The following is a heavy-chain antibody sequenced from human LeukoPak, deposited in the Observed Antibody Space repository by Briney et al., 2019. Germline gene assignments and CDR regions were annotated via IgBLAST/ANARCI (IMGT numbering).Heavy chain of an antibody. Sequence: QLQLQESGPGLVKPSETLSLTCTVSGGSISSSSYYWGWIRQPPGKGLEWIGSIYYRGSTYYNPSLKSRVTISVDTSKNQFSLKLSSVTAADTAVYYCARRSYDSSGYYYEKTRFDYWGQGTLVTVSS. D-gene: IGHD3-22*01. CDR3: ARRSYDSSGYYYEKTRFDY. V-gene: IGHV4-39*01. CDR1: GGSISSSSYY. CDR2: IYYRGST. J-gene: IGHJ4*02.